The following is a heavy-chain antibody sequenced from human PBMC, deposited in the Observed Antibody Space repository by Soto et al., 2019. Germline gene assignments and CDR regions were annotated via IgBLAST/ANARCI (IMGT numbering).Heavy chain of an antibody. D-gene: IGHD5-12*01. CDR2: IYYSGST. V-gene: IGHV4-30-4*01. CDR3: ARWLQLLAYFDY. J-gene: IGHJ4*02. Sequence: SETLSLTCTVSGGSISSGDYYWSWIRQPPGKGLEWIGYIYYSGSTYYNPSLKSRVTISVDTSKNQFSLKLSSVTAADTAVYYCARWLQLLAYFDYWGQGTLVTVS. CDR1: GGSISSGDYY.